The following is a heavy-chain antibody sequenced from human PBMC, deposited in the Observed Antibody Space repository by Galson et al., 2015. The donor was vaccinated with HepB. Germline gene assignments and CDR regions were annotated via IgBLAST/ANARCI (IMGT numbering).Heavy chain of an antibody. CDR2: IRRTGSNI. Sequence: ALRLCYAGDGFSFGYNSMGCGGQGSGDGVECISYIRRTGSNIYCAQSLKGRFPISRDNGVMSLYRQMNSLRAEDTAVYFCARLPNHDDGTGYSFVQWGQGTLVTVSS. J-gene: IGHJ4*02. V-gene: IGHV3-11*01. D-gene: IGHD3-22*01. CDR1: GFSFGYNS. CDR3: ARLPNHDDGTGYSFVQ.